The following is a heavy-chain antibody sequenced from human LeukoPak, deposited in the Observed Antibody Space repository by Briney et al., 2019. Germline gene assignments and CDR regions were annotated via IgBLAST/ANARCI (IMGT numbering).Heavy chain of an antibody. J-gene: IGHJ6*02. D-gene: IGHD6-19*01. CDR1: GFTFSSYS. Sequence: GGSLRLSCAASGFTFSSYSMNWVRQAPGKGLEWVSSISSSSSYIYYADSVKGRFTISRDNAKNSLYLQMNSLRAEDTAVYYCAKARPVAAPYYYYYYGMDVWGQGTTVTVSS. CDR2: ISSSSSYI. CDR3: AKARPVAAPYYYYYYGMDV. V-gene: IGHV3-21*04.